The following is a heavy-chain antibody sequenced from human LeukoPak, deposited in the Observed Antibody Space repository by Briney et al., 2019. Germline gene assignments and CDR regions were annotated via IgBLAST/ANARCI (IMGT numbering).Heavy chain of an antibody. CDR2: IYYSGST. D-gene: IGHD3-22*01. CDR1: GGSFSGYY. J-gene: IGHJ3*02. CDR3: ARGGYDSSGYAEDAFDI. V-gene: IGHV4-59*01. Sequence: SETLSLTCAVYGGSFSGYYWSWIRQPPGKGLEWIGYIYYSGSTNYNPSLKSRVTISVDTSKNQFSLKLSSVTAADTAVYYCARGGYDSSGYAEDAFDIWGQGTMVTVSS.